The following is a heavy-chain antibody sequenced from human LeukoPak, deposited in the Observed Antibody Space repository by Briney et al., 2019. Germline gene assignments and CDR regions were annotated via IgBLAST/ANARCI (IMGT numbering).Heavy chain of an antibody. CDR2: IYYSGST. Sequence: SETLSLTCSVSGGSISSGTYYWGWIRQPPGKGLEWIGSIYYSGSTYYNPSLKSRVTISVDTSKNQFSLKLSSVTAADTAVYYCARDRSSYYYYYMDVWGKGTTVTVSS. V-gene: IGHV4-39*07. CDR3: ARDRSSYYYYYMDV. D-gene: IGHD2-2*01. J-gene: IGHJ6*03. CDR1: GGSISSGTYY.